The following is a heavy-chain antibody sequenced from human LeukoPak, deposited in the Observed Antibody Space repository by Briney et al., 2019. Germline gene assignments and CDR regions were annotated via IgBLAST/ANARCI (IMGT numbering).Heavy chain of an antibody. D-gene: IGHD6-25*01. Sequence: GGSLRLSCAASGFTLTTYTINWVRQAPGKGLEWLANIGGDGIRKFYVDSVKGRFTISRDNAENSLYLQMNNLRVEDTAVYYCARDRGWRLLDYWGQGTLVTVSS. J-gene: IGHJ4*02. CDR1: GFTLTTYT. CDR2: IGGDGIRK. V-gene: IGHV3-7*01. CDR3: ARDRGWRLLDY.